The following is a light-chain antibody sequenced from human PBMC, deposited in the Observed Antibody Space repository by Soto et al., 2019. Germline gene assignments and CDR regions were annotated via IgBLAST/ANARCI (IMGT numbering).Light chain of an antibody. V-gene: IGKV1D-8*01. J-gene: IGKJ1*01. CDR2: AAS. CDR3: QQYDSSPPT. Sequence: VLRITHSPSLLSASTGYRVTISCRMRQGISSYLAWYQQKPGKAPELLIYAASTLQSGVPSRFSGSGSGTDFTLTISCLQSEDFATYYCQQYDSSPPTFGQGTKVDIK. CDR1: QGISSY.